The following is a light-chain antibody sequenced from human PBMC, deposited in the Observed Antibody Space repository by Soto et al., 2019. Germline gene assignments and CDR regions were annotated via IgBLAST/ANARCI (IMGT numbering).Light chain of an antibody. CDR1: SSNIGSNS. V-gene: IGLV1-44*01. Sequence: QSVLNQPPSASRTPGQGVTITCSGSSSNIGSNSVNWYQQLPGAAPKLLIYSNNQRPSGVPDRFSGSKSGTSASLAISGLQSEDEADYYCAAWDDSLNGREVFGTGTKVTVL. J-gene: IGLJ1*01. CDR2: SNN. CDR3: AAWDDSLNGREV.